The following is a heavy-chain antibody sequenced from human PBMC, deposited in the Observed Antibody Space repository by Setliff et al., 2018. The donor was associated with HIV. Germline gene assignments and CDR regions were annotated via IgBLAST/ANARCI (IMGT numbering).Heavy chain of an antibody. J-gene: IGHJ5*02. CDR2: IYYSGTT. CDR1: GDSISSGGYY. Sequence: SETLSLTCTVSGDSISSGGYYWSWIRQHPGKGLEWVGYIYYSGTTYYNPSLKSRVTISVDTSKNQFSLKLSSVTAADMAVYFCARGTRSSVNWFDPWGQGTLVTVSS. V-gene: IGHV4-31*03. CDR3: ARGTRSSVNWFDP. D-gene: IGHD2-2*01.